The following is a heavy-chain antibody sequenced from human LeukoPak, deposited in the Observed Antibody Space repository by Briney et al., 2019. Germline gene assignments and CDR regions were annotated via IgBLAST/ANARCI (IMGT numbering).Heavy chain of an antibody. J-gene: IGHJ6*03. D-gene: IGHD6-19*01. CDR2: IYTSGST. CDR1: GGSISSYY. V-gene: IGHV4-4*07. CDR3: ARGLAVAGTGLVHYYMDV. Sequence: SETLSLTCIVSGGSISSYYWSWIRQPAGKGLQWIGRIYTSGSTNYNPSLKSRVTMSSDTSKNQFSLKLSSVTAADTAVYYCARGLAVAGTGLVHYYMDVWGKGTTVTISS.